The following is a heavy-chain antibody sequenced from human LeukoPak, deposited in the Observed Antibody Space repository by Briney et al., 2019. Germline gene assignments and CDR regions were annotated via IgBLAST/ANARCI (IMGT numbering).Heavy chain of an antibody. CDR2: INSDGSST. CDR3: ARGGAAMAYC. J-gene: IGHJ4*02. D-gene: IGHD5-18*01. Sequence: PGGSLRLSCAASGFNFSSYWMHWVRQAPGKGLVWVSRINSDGSSTSYADSMKGRFTISRDNAKNTLYLQMNSLRVEDTAVYYCARGGAAMAYCWGQGTLVTVSS. CDR1: GFNFSSYW. V-gene: IGHV3-74*01.